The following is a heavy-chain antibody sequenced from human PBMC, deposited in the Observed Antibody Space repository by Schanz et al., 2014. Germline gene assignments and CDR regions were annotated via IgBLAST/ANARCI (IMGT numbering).Heavy chain of an antibody. D-gene: IGHD3-3*01. CDR3: AREMGRRFFDYNYGMDV. Sequence: QVQLQESGPGLVKPSQTLSLTCTVSGGSISSGGYYWSWIRQPPGKGLEWIGEIYHSGRTNYNPSLKSRVTISVDKSNNEFSLKLSSVTAADTATYYCAREMGRRFFDYNYGMDVWGQGTSVTVS. CDR1: GGSISSGGYY. V-gene: IGHV4-31*03. J-gene: IGHJ6*02. CDR2: IYHSGRT.